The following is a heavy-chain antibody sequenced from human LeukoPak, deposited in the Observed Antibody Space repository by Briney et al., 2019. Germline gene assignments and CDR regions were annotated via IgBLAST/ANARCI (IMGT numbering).Heavy chain of an antibody. D-gene: IGHD3-3*01. V-gene: IGHV4-34*01. CDR3: ARVSISLFGVVTAHFDS. CDR2: INLSGST. Sequence: SETLSPTCGVSGGSFRGSYWGWIRQPPGKGLEWIGEINLSGSTNYNSSLTSRVTISLDTSKNQFSLNLRSVTTADTAVYYCARVSISLFGVVTAHFDSWGQGTLVAVSS. J-gene: IGHJ4*02. CDR1: GGSFRGSY.